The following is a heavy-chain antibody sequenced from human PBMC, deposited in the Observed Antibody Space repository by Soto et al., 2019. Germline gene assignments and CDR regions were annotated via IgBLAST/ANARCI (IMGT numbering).Heavy chain of an antibody. J-gene: IGHJ4*02. CDR2: ISYDGSDK. CDR3: AKDVALSTGGVFDS. D-gene: IGHD3-16*01. Sequence: QVKLVESGGGVVQPGRSLRLSCAASGFTFSSCGMHWVRQAPGKGLEWVAAISYDGSDKYYGDSVKGRFTVSRDNSKNTLYLQMKSLRADDTAVYYCAKDVALSTGGVFDSWGQGTLVTVSS. CDR1: GFTFSSCG. V-gene: IGHV3-30*18.